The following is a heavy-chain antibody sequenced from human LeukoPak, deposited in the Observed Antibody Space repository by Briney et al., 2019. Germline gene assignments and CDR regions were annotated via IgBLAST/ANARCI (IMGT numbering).Heavy chain of an antibody. CDR3: AKASPSYVWGSYRLRPFDY. Sequence: TGGSLRLSCAASGFTFDDYAMHWVRQAPGKGLEWSSLISGVGGSTYYADSVKGRFTISRDNSKNSLYLQMNSLRTEDTALYYCAKASPSYVWGSYRLRPFDYWGQGTLVTVSS. V-gene: IGHV3-43*02. J-gene: IGHJ4*02. D-gene: IGHD3-16*02. CDR1: GFTFDDYA. CDR2: ISGVGGST.